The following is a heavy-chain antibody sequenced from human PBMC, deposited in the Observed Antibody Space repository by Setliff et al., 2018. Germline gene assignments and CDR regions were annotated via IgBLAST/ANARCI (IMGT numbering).Heavy chain of an antibody. D-gene: IGHD6-6*01. Sequence: PSETLSLTCDAYGGTFSYYYWTWIRQSPGKGLEWIGEINHSGITNYTPSLQSRVAMSVDTSKNQFSLRLNSLTAADTGVYYCARGRNIASRLLDSWGQGTLVTV. CDR2: INHSGIT. J-gene: IGHJ4*02. V-gene: IGHV4-34*01. CDR3: ARGRNIASRLLDS. CDR1: GGTFSYYY.